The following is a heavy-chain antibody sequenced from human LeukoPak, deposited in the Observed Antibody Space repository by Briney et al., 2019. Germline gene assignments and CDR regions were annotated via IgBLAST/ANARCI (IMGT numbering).Heavy chain of an antibody. CDR1: GGSLSSSGYY. V-gene: IGHV4-39*01. Sequence: PSETLSLTCTVSGGSLSSSGYYWGWIRQTPGKGLEWIGIIYYSGRTYYDPSLKSRVTISLDTSKNQFSLKLSSVTAADTAVYYCARHREGPTYYFDYWGQGTLVNVSS. CDR2: IYYSGRT. CDR3: ARHREGPTYYFDY. D-gene: IGHD1-26*01. J-gene: IGHJ4*02.